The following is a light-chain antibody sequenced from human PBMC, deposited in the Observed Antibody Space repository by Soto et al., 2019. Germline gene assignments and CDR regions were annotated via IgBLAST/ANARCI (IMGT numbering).Light chain of an antibody. CDR1: QSVSSN. V-gene: IGKV3-15*01. Sequence: EIVMTQSPATLSVSPGERATLSCRASQSVSSNLAWYQQKPGQAPRLLIYGASTRATGSPDRFSASGSATEFTLTISSLLSEDFAVYYCQQYNDWPRTFGQGTQV. CDR3: QQYNDWPRT. J-gene: IGKJ1*01. CDR2: GAS.